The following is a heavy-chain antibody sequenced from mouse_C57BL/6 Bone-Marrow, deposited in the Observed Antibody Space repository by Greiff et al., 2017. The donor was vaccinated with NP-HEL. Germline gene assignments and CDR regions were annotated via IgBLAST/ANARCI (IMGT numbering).Heavy chain of an antibody. CDR3: ARKGKYGSSFWFAY. D-gene: IGHD1-1*01. V-gene: IGHV1-55*01. CDR1: GYTFTSYW. J-gene: IGHJ3*01. CDR2: IYPGSGST. Sequence: QVQLQQSGAELVKPGASVKMSCKASGYTFTSYWITWVKQRPGQGLEWIGDIYPGSGSTNYNEKFKSKATLTVDTSSSTAYMQLSSLTSEDSAVYYCARKGKYGSSFWFAYWGQGTLVTVSA.